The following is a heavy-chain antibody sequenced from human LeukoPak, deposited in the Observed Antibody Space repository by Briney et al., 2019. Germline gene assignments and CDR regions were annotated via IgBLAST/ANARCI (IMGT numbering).Heavy chain of an antibody. V-gene: IGHV1-8*01. Sequence: ASVKVSCKVSGYTLTELSMHWVRQAPGKGLEWMGWMNPKSANTGYAQKFQGRVTMTRNTSISTAYMEVTSLRSEDTAVYYCARGPPESSSSDYWGQGTLVTVSS. CDR2: MNPKSANT. D-gene: IGHD6-13*01. J-gene: IGHJ4*02. CDR1: GYTLTELS. CDR3: ARGPPESSSSDY.